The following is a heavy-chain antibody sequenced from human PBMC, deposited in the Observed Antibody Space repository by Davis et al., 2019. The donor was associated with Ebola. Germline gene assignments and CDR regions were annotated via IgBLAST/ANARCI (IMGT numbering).Heavy chain of an antibody. D-gene: IGHD6-6*01. V-gene: IGHV4-34*01. J-gene: IGHJ4*02. CDR1: GGSFSGYY. Sequence: PSETLSLTCAVYGGSFSGYYWSWIRQPPGKGLEWIGEINHSGSTNYNPSLKSRVTISVDTSKNQFSLKLSSVTAADTAVYYCARVRYSSSPCFDYWGQGTLVTVSS. CDR2: INHSGST. CDR3: ARVRYSSSPCFDY.